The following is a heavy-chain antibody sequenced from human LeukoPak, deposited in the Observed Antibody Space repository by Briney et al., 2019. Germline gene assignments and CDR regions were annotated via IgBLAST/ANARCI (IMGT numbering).Heavy chain of an antibody. CDR1: GFTFSSYG. D-gene: IGHD3-10*01. J-gene: IGHJ3*02. V-gene: IGHV3-30*03. CDR2: ISYDGSNK. Sequence: GGSLRLSCAASGFTFSSYGMHWVRQAPGKGLEWVAVISYDGSNKYYADSVKGRFTISRDNSKNTLYLQMNSLRAEDTAVYYCASHPGRSGGPIGSFDIWGQGTMVTVSS. CDR3: ASHPGRSGGPIGSFDI.